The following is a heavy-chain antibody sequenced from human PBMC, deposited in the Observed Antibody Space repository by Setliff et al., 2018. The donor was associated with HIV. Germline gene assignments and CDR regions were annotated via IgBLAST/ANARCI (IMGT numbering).Heavy chain of an antibody. J-gene: IGHJ4*02. CDR2: INWNRGSR. CDR1: GFIFDDYA. V-gene: IGHV3-9*01. Sequence: GGSLRLSCAASGFIFDDYAMHWVRQAPGKGLEWVSGINWNRGSRAYADSVKGRFIISRDNTKNSLYLQMNSLTTDDTALYYCAQGSDPQLVTLFAYWGQGTLVTVSS. CDR3: AQGSDPQLVTLFAY. D-gene: IGHD6-6*01.